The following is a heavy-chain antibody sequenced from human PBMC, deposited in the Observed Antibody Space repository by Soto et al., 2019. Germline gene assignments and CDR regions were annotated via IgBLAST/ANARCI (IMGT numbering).Heavy chain of an antibody. J-gene: IGHJ4*02. D-gene: IGHD5-18*01. Sequence: SETLSLTCTVSGGSISNAAYSWSWIRQPPGKGLEWIGYIYPSGMPFYNPSLRSRVTISIDRSNDQFSLNLKSVTAADTAVYYCARERGGYGLFDSWGQGTLVTVS. CDR1: GGSISNAAYS. V-gene: IGHV4-30-2*01. CDR3: ARERGGYGLFDS. CDR2: IYPSGMP.